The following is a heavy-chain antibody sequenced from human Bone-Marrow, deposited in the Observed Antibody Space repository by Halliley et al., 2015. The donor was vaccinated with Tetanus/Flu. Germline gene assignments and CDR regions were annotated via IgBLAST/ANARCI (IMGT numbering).Heavy chain of an antibody. CDR1: GGPFSNHA. J-gene: IGHJ3*01. V-gene: IGHV1-69*11. Sequence: QLVQSGAEVKTPGSSVKVSCKTSGGPFSNHALSWVRQAPGQGLEWLGWFIPTLGTTDYAQTFQGRVTFTADESTGTVYMEVSGLTSEDTAVYYCATPRDTHFGRAFDVWGQGTLVTVSS. CDR2: FIPTLGTT. D-gene: IGHD3-10*01. CDR3: ATPRDTHFGRAFDV.